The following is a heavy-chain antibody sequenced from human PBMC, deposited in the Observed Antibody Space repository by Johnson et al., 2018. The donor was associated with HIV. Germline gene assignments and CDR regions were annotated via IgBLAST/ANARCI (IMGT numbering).Heavy chain of an antibody. V-gene: IGHV3-30-3*01. Sequence: QVQLVESGGGVVQPGRSLRLSCAASGFTFSSYAMHWVRQAPGKGLEWVAVISYDGSNQYYADSVKGRFTISRDNSKNTLYLQMNSLRAEDTAVYYCARQYRNSGSRTGAFDIWGQGTMVTVSS. CDR2: ISYDGSNQ. J-gene: IGHJ3*02. CDR1: GFTFSSYA. CDR3: ARQYRNSGSRTGAFDI. D-gene: IGHD1-26*01.